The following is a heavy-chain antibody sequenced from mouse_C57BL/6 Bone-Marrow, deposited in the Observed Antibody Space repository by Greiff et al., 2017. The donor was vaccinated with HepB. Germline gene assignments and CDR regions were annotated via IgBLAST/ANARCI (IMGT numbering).Heavy chain of an antibody. V-gene: IGHV1-81*01. CDR1: GYTFTSYG. Sequence: QVHVKQSGAELARPGASVKLSCKASGYTFTSYGISWVKQRTGQGLEWIGEIYPRSGNTYYNEKFKGKATLTADKSSSTAYMELRSLTSEDSAVYFCAKDGYYGAMDYWGQGTSVTVSS. CDR2: IYPRSGNT. CDR3: AKDGYYGAMDY. D-gene: IGHD1-2*01. J-gene: IGHJ4*01.